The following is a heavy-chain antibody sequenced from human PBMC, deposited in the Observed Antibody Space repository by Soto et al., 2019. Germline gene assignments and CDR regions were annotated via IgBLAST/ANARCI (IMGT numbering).Heavy chain of an antibody. J-gene: IGHJ6*01. Sequence: PVGSLRLSCASSGFSFSNYGMHCVRHAPGEGLEWMAVIWYDGSNEDYADSVKGRFTVSRDNSKNTLYLQMNSLRAEDTGVYHCVRDNKWSMDVLGQGTTVPVSS. D-gene: IGHD1-26*01. CDR2: IWYDGSNE. CDR1: GFSFSNYG. V-gene: IGHV3-33*01. CDR3: VRDNKWSMDV.